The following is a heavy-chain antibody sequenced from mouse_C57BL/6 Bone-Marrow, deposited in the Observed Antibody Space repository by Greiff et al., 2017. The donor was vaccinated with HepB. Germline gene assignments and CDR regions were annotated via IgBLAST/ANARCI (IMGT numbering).Heavy chain of an antibody. J-gene: IGHJ3*01. Sequence: QVQLQQSGAELVKPGASVKLSCKASGYTFTSYWMHWVKQRPGQGLEWIGMIHPNSGSTNYNEKFKSKATLTVDKSSSTAYMQLSSLTSEDSAVYYCARPGDYYGSSPFAYWGQGTLVTVSA. CDR2: IHPNSGST. V-gene: IGHV1-64*01. CDR1: GYTFTSYW. D-gene: IGHD1-1*01. CDR3: ARPGDYYGSSPFAY.